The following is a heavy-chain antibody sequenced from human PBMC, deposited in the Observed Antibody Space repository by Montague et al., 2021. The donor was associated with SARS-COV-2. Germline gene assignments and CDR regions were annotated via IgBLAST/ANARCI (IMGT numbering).Heavy chain of an antibody. D-gene: IGHD1-26*01. J-gene: IGHJ4*02. CDR2: TYYRSKWYN. CDR3: ARTSASSDY. V-gene: IGHV6-1*01. Sequence: CAISEDSVSRNSAAWNWIRQSPSRGLEWLGRTYYRSKWYNDYAVSVKSRITINPDTSKNQISLQLNSETPEDTAVYYCARTSASSDYWGQGTLVTVSS. CDR1: EDSVSRNSAA.